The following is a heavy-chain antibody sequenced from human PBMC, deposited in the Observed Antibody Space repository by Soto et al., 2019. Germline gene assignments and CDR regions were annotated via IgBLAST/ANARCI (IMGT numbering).Heavy chain of an antibody. Sequence: GGSLRLSCAASGFTFSSYAMNWVRQAPGKGLEWVSVTSGSGGSTYYADSVKGRFTISRDNSKNTLYLQMNSLRAEDTAIYYCAKIGTSGTLGAIDIWGQGTMVTVSS. CDR2: TSGSGGST. J-gene: IGHJ3*02. CDR3: AKIGTSGTLGAIDI. D-gene: IGHD3-10*01. V-gene: IGHV3-23*01. CDR1: GFTFSSYA.